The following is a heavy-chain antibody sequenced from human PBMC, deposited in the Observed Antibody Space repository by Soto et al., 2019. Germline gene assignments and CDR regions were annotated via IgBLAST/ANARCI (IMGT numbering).Heavy chain of an antibody. D-gene: IGHD6-13*01. Sequence: PGGSLRLSCAASGFTFRSYSKNWVRQAPGKGLEWVSYISISSRTIYYADSVKGRFTISRDDAKNSLYLQMNSLRDEDTSVYYCARDNGIAGSFDPWGQGTLVTVSS. CDR2: ISISSRTI. J-gene: IGHJ5*02. CDR3: ARDNGIAGSFDP. V-gene: IGHV3-48*02. CDR1: GFTFRSYS.